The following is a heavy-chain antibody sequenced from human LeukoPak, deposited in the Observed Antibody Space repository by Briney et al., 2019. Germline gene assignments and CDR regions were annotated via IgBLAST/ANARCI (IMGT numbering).Heavy chain of an antibody. J-gene: IGHJ4*02. CDR1: GGSISSYY. D-gene: IGHD6-13*01. Sequence: SETLSLTCTVSGGSISSYYWSWIRQPQGKGLEWIGYIYYSGSTNYNPPLKSRVTISVDTSKNQFSLKLSSVTAADTAVYYCAREGGGSIAAAGTPNWGQGTLVTVSS. CDR2: IYYSGST. CDR3: AREGGGSIAAAGTPN. V-gene: IGHV4-59*01.